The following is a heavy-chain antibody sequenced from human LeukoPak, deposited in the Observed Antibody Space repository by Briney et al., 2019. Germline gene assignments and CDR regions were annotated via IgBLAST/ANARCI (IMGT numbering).Heavy chain of an antibody. J-gene: IGHJ6*02. Sequence: ASVKVSCKASGYTFTSYDINWVRQATGQGLERMGWMNPNSGNTGYAQKFQGRVTMTRNTSISTAYMELSSLRSEDTAVYYCARDGDSSSLYYYYYGMDVWGQGTTVTVSS. V-gene: IGHV1-8*01. CDR2: MNPNSGNT. CDR1: GYTFTSYD. CDR3: ARDGDSSSLYYYYYGMDV. D-gene: IGHD6-6*01.